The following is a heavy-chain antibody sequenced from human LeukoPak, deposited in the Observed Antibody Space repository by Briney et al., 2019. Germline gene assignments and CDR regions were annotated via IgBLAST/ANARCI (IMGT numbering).Heavy chain of an antibody. CDR1: GFTFSSYG. Sequence: GWSLRLSCAASGFTFSSYGMRWVRQAPGKGLEWVAVISYDGSNKYYADSVKGRFTISRDNSKNTLYLQMNSLRAEDAAVYYCAKDLGSGSITGYWGQGALVTVSS. CDR3: AKDLGSGSITGY. CDR2: ISYDGSNK. J-gene: IGHJ4*02. V-gene: IGHV3-30*18. D-gene: IGHD3-10*01.